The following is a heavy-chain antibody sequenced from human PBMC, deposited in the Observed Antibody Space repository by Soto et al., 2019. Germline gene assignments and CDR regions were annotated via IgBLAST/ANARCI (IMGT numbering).Heavy chain of an antibody. CDR2: VYYSGST. CDR3: AALTGYYYYDMDV. V-gene: IGHV4-39*01. J-gene: IGHJ6*03. Sequence: QLQLQESGPGLVKPSATLSLTCTVSGGSISTSTYYWGWIRQPPGKGLEWIVSVYYSGSTFYNPSLKRRVTISVDTSKNQVSLSLSSVTAADMAVYYCAALTGYYYYDMDVWGKGTTVTVSS. D-gene: IGHD3-9*01. CDR1: GGSISTSTYY.